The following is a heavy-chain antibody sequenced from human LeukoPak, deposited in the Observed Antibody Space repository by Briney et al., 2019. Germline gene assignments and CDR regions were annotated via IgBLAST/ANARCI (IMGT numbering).Heavy chain of an antibody. V-gene: IGHV3-74*01. D-gene: IGHD2-2*01. J-gene: IGHJ6*03. CDR1: GFTFSSYW. CDR2: INSDGSTT. Sequence: HPGGSLRLSCAASGFTFSSYWMHWVRQAPGKGLVWVSRINSDGSTTYYADSVKGRFTISRDNSKNTLYLQMNSLRAEDTAVYYCARDPGVPAANYYYYYMDVWGKGTTVTVSS. CDR3: ARDPGVPAANYYYYYMDV.